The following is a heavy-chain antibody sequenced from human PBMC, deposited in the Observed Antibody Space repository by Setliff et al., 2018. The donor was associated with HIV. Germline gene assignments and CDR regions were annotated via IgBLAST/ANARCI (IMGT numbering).Heavy chain of an antibody. D-gene: IGHD5-12*01. CDR2: ISAYNGNT. Sequence: GASVKVSCKASGYTFTSYGISWVRQAPGQGLEWMGWISAYNGNTNYAQKLQGRVTMTRDTSISTAYMEVSSLRSEDTAVYYCASAGAWQRNALDIWGQGTMVTVSS. V-gene: IGHV1-18*01. CDR3: ASAGAWQRNALDI. J-gene: IGHJ3*02. CDR1: GYTFTSYG.